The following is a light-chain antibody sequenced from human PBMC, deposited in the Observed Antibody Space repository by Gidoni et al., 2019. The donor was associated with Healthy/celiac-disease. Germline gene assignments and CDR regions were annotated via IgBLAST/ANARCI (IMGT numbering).Light chain of an antibody. V-gene: IGLV1-47*01. CDR3: AAWDDSLSGRYV. CDR1: SSNIGSNY. J-gene: IGLJ1*01. CDR2: RNN. Sequence: QSVLTQPPSASGTPGQRVTISCSGSSSNIGSNYVYWYQQRPGTAPKLLSYRNNQRPSGVPDRFSGSKSGTSASLAISGLRSEDEADYYCAAWDDSLSGRYVFGTGTKVTVL.